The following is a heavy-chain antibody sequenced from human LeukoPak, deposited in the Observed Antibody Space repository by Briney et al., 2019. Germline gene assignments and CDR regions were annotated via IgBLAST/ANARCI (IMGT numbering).Heavy chain of an antibody. D-gene: IGHD3-16*01. CDR3: ARDGGLDS. Sequence: ASVKVSCKASGYIFTDYYMHWVRQAPGQGLEWMGWINPSSGGTNCAQKFQDRVTMTRDTSISTAYMELSRLRSDDTALYYCARDGGLDSWGQGTLVTVSS. CDR1: GYIFTDYY. CDR2: INPSSGGT. V-gene: IGHV1-2*02. J-gene: IGHJ4*02.